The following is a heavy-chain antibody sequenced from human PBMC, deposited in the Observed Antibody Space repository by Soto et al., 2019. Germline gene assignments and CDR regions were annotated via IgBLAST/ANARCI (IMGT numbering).Heavy chain of an antibody. D-gene: IGHD4-17*01. CDR2: IYYRGTT. Sequence: SETLSLTCTVSGGSISSSSYYWGWIRQPPGKGLEWIGNIYYRGTTFYNPSLKSRVTISVDTSKNQFSLKLASVTAADTAVYYCARDYGDYQFDYWGQGTLVTVSS. CDR1: GGSISSSSYY. CDR3: ARDYGDYQFDY. V-gene: IGHV4-39*02. J-gene: IGHJ4*02.